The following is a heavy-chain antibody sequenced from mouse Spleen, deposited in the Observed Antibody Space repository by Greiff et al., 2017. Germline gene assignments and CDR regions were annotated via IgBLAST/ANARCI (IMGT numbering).Heavy chain of an antibody. CDR2: IYPSDSET. Sequence: QVQLQQPGAELVRPGSSVKLSCKASGYTFTSYWMDWVKQRPGQGLEWIGNIYPSDSETHYNQKFKDKATLTVDKSSSTAYMQLSSLTSEDSAVYYCARTTTVVAVGYFDVWGAGTTVTVSS. J-gene: IGHJ1*01. V-gene: IGHV1-61*01. CDR1: GYTFTSYW. D-gene: IGHD1-1*01. CDR3: ARTTTVVAVGYFDV.